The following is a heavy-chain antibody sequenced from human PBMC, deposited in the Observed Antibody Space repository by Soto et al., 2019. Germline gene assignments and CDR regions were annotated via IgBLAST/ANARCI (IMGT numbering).Heavy chain of an antibody. J-gene: IGHJ4*02. CDR1: GFTFSSYG. Sequence: QVQLVESGGGVVQPGRSLRLSCAASGFTFSSYGMHWVRQAPGKGLEWVAVISYDGSNKYYADSVKGRFTISRDNSKNTLYLQMNSLRAEDTAVYYCAAEGDYWGQGTLATVSS. V-gene: IGHV3-30*03. CDR3: AAEGDY. CDR2: ISYDGSNK.